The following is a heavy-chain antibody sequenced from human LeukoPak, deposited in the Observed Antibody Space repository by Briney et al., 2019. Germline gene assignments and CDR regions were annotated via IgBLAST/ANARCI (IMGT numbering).Heavy chain of an antibody. CDR1: GGSFSGYY. J-gene: IGHJ4*02. V-gene: IGHV4-34*01. D-gene: IGHD4-17*01. CDR3: ARGSTTVTDY. Sequence: SETLSLTCAVYGGSFSGYYWSWIRQPPGKGLEWIGEINQSGSTNYNPSLKSRATISVDTSKNQFSLKRSSVTAADTLSFYCARGSTTVTDYWGQGTLVTVSS. CDR2: INQSGST.